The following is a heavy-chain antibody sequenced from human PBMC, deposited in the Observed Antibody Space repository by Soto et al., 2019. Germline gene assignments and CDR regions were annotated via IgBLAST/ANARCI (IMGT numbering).Heavy chain of an antibody. J-gene: IGHJ6*02. CDR3: ACPHIVVVVSSRRYYYGMDV. CDR2: IVPIFGTT. Sequence: QVQLVQSGAEVKEPGSSVKVSCKASGGTFTNYAISWVRQAPGQGLEWMGGIVPIFGTTNYAQKFQGRVTLTADESTSTAYIELSSLRSGDTAVYYCACPHIVVVVSSRRYYYGMDVWGQGTSVTVSS. CDR1: GGTFTNYA. V-gene: IGHV1-69*12. D-gene: IGHD2-15*01.